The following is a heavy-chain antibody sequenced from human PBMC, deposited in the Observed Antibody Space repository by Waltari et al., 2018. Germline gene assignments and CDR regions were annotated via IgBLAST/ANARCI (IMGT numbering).Heavy chain of an antibody. CDR1: GFTFSSYA. CDR3: ARDGHAVTSAAFDY. V-gene: IGHV3-30-3*01. D-gene: IGHD4-17*01. Sequence: QVQLVESGGGVVQPGGSLRLSCAASGFTFSSYALHWVRQAPGKGLEWVAVISYDGSNKYYADSVKGRFTISRDNSKNTLYLQMNSLRAEDTAVYYCARDGHAVTSAAFDYWGQGTLVTVSS. CDR2: ISYDGSNK. J-gene: IGHJ4*02.